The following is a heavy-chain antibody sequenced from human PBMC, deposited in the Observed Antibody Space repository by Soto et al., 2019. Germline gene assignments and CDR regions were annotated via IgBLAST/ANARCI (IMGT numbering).Heavy chain of an antibody. D-gene: IGHD4-17*01. CDR2: FYWDDDK. Sequence: QITLKESGPTLVKPTQTLTLTCTFSGFSLSTSGVGVGWIRQPPGKALEWFALFYWDDDKRYSPSLKSRLTITKDTSKNQVVLTMTNMDPVDTATYYCAHGGTVTFFDYWGQGTLVTVSS. V-gene: IGHV2-5*02. CDR1: GFSLSTSGVG. CDR3: AHGGTVTFFDY. J-gene: IGHJ4*02.